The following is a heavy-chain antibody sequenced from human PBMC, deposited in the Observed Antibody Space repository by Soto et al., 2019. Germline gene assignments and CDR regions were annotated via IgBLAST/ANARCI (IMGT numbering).Heavy chain of an antibody. CDR2: MSGGGGNT. J-gene: IGHJ4*02. CDR1: GFTFSSYA. D-gene: IGHD2-8*02. Sequence: EVQLLESGGGLVHPGGSRRLSCAASGFTFSSYAMRGVRQAPGKRLEWVSAMSGGGGNTYYADSVKGRFTISRDSSKSTLFLQMNSLRAEDTALYYCAKEGLLVGAGYFDYWGQGTLVTVSS. CDR3: AKEGLLVGAGYFDY. V-gene: IGHV3-23*01.